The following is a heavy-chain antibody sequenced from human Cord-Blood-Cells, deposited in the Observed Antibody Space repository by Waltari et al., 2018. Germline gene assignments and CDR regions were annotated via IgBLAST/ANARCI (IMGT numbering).Heavy chain of an antibody. V-gene: IGHV1-2*02. CDR2: INPNSGGT. J-gene: IGHJ3*02. D-gene: IGHD6-6*01. Sequence: QVQLVQSGAEVKKPGASVKVSCKASGYTFTGYYMHWVRQAPGQGLEWMGWINPNSGGTNYAQKFQGRVTMTRDTSISTAYMELSRLRSDDTAVYYCARDFSGSSSSFAFDIWGQGTMVTVSS. CDR3: ARDFSGSSSSFAFDI. CDR1: GYTFTGYY.